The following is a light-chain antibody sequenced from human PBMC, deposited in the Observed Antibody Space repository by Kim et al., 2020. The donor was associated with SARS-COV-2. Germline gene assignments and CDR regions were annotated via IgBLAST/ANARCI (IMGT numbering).Light chain of an antibody. CDR2: GAS. CDR3: QQYGSSHS. Sequence: LSPGERATLSCRASQSVSSSYLAWYQQKPGQAPRLLIYGASSRATGIPDRFSGSGSGTDFTLTISRLEPEDFAVYYCQQYGSSHSFGGGTKVDIK. V-gene: IGKV3-20*01. J-gene: IGKJ4*01. CDR1: QSVSSSY.